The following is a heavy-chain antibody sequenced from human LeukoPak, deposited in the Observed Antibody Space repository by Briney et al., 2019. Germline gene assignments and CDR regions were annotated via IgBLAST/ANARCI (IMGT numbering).Heavy chain of an antibody. CDR3: AKDKN. J-gene: IGHJ4*02. CDR2: ISGSGGST. CDR1: GFTFSSYV. Sequence: PGGSLRLSCAASGFTFSSYVMSWVRQAPGKGLEWVSAISGSGGSTNYADSVKGRFTVSRDKSQSTLYLQINRLRADDTAVYYCAKDKNWGQGTLVTVSS. V-gene: IGHV3-23*01.